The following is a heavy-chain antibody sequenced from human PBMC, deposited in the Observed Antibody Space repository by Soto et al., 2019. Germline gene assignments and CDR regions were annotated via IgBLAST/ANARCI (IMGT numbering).Heavy chain of an antibody. D-gene: IGHD6-13*01. CDR3: ARETGYTTTWTNWFDP. CDR1: ECNFSSYS. V-gene: IGHV3-21*01. Sequence: GGSQRLSYAASECNFSSYSVNWVSQTQGKGLEWVSSISSSGDYTYYADSMKGRVTISRDNAKNSLYLRVTSLRAEDTAFYYCARETGYTTTWTNWFDPWGQGILVTVS. CDR2: ISSSGDYT. J-gene: IGHJ5*02.